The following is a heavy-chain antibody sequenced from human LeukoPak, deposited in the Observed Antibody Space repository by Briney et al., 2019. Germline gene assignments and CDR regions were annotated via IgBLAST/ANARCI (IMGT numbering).Heavy chain of an antibody. V-gene: IGHV1-2*06. D-gene: IGHD3-22*01. J-gene: IGHJ4*02. CDR2: INPNSGGT. CDR1: GYTFTGYF. Sequence: GASVKVSCKASGYTFTGYFMYSVRQAPGQALEWMGRINPNSGGTNYAQKFQDRVTMTRDTSISTAYMELSRLRSDDTAVYYCARGPRITMIVVVTLEDYWGQGTLVTVSS. CDR3: ARGPRITMIVVVTLEDY.